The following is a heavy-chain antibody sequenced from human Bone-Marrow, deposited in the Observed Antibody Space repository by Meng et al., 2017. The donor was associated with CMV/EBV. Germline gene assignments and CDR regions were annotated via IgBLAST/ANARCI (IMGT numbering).Heavy chain of an antibody. J-gene: IGHJ4*02. CDR3: ARRTGFDY. Sequence: GESLKISCVASGFTFSDYYMTWIRQASGKGLEWVSYISSSGRSIYYADSVKGRFTISRDNAKNSLYLQMNSLRAEDTAVYYCARRTGFDYWGQGTLVTVSS. V-gene: IGHV3-11*01. CDR2: ISSSGRSI. CDR1: GFTFSDYY. D-gene: IGHD3/OR15-3a*01.